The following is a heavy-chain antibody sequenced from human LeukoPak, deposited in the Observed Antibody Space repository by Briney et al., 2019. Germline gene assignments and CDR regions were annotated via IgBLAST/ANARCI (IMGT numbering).Heavy chain of an antibody. D-gene: IGHD1-26*01. J-gene: IGHJ4*02. CDR3: AKAPQWEPKREF. CDR2: ISGSGGST. Sequence: PGASLRLSCAASGFTFSSYAMSWVRQAPGKGLEWVSAISGSGGSTYYADSVKGRFTMSRDNSKNTLYLQMNSLRAEDTAVYYCAKAPQWEPKREFWGQGTLVTVSS. CDR1: GFTFSSYA. V-gene: IGHV3-23*01.